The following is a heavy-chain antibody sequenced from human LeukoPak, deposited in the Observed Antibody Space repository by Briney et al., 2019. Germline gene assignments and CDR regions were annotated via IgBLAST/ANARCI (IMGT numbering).Heavy chain of an antibody. CDR3: ARSFGSGWYETEYYFDY. Sequence: GASVKVSCKASGYTFTSYAMHWVRQAPGQRLEWMGWINAGNGNTKYSQEFQGRVTITRDTSASTAYMELSSLRSEDMAVYYCARSFGSGWYETEYYFDYWGQGTLVTVSS. J-gene: IGHJ4*02. CDR1: GYTFTSYA. V-gene: IGHV1-3*03. D-gene: IGHD6-19*01. CDR2: INAGNGNT.